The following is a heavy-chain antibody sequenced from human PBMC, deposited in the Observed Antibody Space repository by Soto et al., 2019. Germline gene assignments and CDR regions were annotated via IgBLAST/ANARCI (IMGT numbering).Heavy chain of an antibody. CDR3: ARQPVPGAQPSPFDI. J-gene: IGHJ3*02. D-gene: IGHD1-26*01. V-gene: IGHV4-39*01. CDR2: IYYRGST. CDR1: GGSISSSSYY. Sequence: QLQLQESGPGLVKPSETLSLTCTVSGGSISSSSYYWGWIRQPPGKGLEWIGRIYYRGSTYYNPSRRSRVTTTVHTPKNQFSLKMSPVTAADTAVYYCARQPVPGAQPSPFDIWGQGKMVTVSS.